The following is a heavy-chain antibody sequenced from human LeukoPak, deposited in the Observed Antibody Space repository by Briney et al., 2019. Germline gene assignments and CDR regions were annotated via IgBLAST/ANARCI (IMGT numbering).Heavy chain of an antibody. J-gene: IGHJ6*02. Sequence: SETLSLTCTVSGGSISSYYWSWIRQPPGKGLEWIGYIYYSGSTNYNPSLKSQVTISVHTSKNQFSLKLSSVTAADTAVYYCAREMTIEYGMDVWGQGTTVTVSS. D-gene: IGHD3-3*01. V-gene: IGHV4-59*01. CDR2: IYYSGST. CDR1: GGSISSYY. CDR3: AREMTIEYGMDV.